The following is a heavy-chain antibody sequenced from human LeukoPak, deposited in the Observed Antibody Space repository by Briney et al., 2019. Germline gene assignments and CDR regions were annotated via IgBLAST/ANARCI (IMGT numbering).Heavy chain of an antibody. D-gene: IGHD1-26*01. CDR1: GDSISSSAYY. CDR3: ARAYSGSPLDS. V-gene: IGHV4-39*07. CDR2: IYYSGST. J-gene: IGHJ4*02. Sequence: SETLSLTCSVSGDSISSSAYYWGWIRQPPGKGLEWIGYIYYSGSTYYNLSLQSRVTISVDTSSNQFSLKVTSVTAADTAVYYCARAYSGSPLDSWGQGTLVTVSS.